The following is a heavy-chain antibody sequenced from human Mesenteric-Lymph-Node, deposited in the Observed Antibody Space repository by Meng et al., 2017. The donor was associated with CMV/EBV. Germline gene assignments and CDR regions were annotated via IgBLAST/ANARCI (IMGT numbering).Heavy chain of an antibody. CDR1: GFTFSSYG. D-gene: IGHD3-10*01. V-gene: IGHV3-30*02. CDR2: IRYDGSNK. CDR3: AKTYSYGSGSYRAPLGY. J-gene: IGHJ4*02. Sequence: LSLTCAASGFTFSSYGMHWVRQAPGKGLEWVAFIRYDGSNKYYADSVKGRFTISRDNSKNTLYLQMNSLRAEDTAVYYCAKTYSYGSGSYRAPLGYWGQGTLVTVSS.